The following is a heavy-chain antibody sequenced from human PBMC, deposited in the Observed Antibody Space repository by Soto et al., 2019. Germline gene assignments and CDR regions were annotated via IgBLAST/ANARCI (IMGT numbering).Heavy chain of an antibody. V-gene: IGHV2-70*01. CDR1: GFSLSTSGMC. CDR2: IDWDDDK. Sequence: GSGPTLVNPTQTLTLTCTFSGFSLSTSGMCVSWIRQPPGKALEWLALIDWDDDKYYSTSLKTRLTISKDTSKNQVVLTMTNMDPVDTATSYCARSPLGGWELRTFDYWGQGTLVTVSS. D-gene: IGHD1-26*01. CDR3: ARSPLGGWELRTFDY. J-gene: IGHJ4*02.